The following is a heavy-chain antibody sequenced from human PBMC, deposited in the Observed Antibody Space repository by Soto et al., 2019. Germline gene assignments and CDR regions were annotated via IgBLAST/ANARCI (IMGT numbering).Heavy chain of an antibody. CDR2: ISGSGSTI. D-gene: IGHD3-22*01. J-gene: IGHJ4*02. CDR1: GFTFSSYA. V-gene: IGHV3-23*01. Sequence: GGSLRLSCAASGFTFSSYAVSWVRQAPGKGPEWISSISGSGSTIYYADSVKGRFTISRDNSKNTLYLQMSSLRAEDTAVYYCAKVFYYYDSSGYYYFDYWGQGTLVTV. CDR3: AKVFYYYDSSGYYYFDY.